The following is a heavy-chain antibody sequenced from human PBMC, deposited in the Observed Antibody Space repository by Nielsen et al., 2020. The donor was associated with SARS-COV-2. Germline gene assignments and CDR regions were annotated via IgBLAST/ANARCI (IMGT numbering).Heavy chain of an antibody. J-gene: IGHJ4*02. Sequence: SETLSLTCAVYGGSFSGYYWSWIRQPPGKGLEWIGEINHSGSTNYNPSLKSRVTISVDTSKNQFSLKLSSVTAADTAVYYCARHYGSGSYSMTFDYWGQGTLVTVSS. CDR3: ARHYGSGSYSMTFDY. V-gene: IGHV4-34*01. CDR2: INHSGST. D-gene: IGHD3-10*01. CDR1: GGSFSGYY.